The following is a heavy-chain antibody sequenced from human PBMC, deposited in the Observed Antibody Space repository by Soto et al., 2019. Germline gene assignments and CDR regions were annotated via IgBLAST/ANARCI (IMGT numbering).Heavy chain of an antibody. J-gene: IGHJ4*02. CDR2: INAVNGDT. CDR1: RDTFTSYA. CDR3: ATRIYGDYDIDY. V-gene: IGHV1-3*01. Sequence: QVQLVQSGAEVKKPGASVKVSCKASRDTFTSYAIHWVRQAAGQRLEWMGWINAVNGDTKYSQTFQGRVTITRDTVATTAYMELSSLRFEDTAVYYCATRIYGDYDIDYWGQGTLVTVSS. D-gene: IGHD4-17*01.